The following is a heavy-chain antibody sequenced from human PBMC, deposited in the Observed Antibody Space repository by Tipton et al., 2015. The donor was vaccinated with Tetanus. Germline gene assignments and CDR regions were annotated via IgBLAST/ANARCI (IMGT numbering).Heavy chain of an antibody. CDR3: ARERSGFNVGPLDV. Sequence: TLSLTCDVSGASISSAAWTWIRQPSGKGLEWIGHIFPSGSPNYNPSLKSRISMSVDKSRKEVSLKLQTVTAADTAVYFCARERSGFNVGPLDVWGPGILVIVSS. CDR1: GASISSAA. D-gene: IGHD3-3*01. J-gene: IGHJ4*02. CDR2: IFPSGSP. V-gene: IGHV4-30-2*01.